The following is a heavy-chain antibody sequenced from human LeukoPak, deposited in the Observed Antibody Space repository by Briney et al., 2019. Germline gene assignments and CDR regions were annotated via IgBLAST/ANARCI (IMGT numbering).Heavy chain of an antibody. CDR3: ARRPDYGDPGCWFDP. Sequence: SETLSLTCAVYGGSFSGYYWSWIRQPPGKGLEWIGEINHSGSTNYNPSLKSRVTISVDTSMNQFSLKLSSVTAADTAVYYCARRPDYGDPGCWFDPWGQGTLVTVSS. J-gene: IGHJ5*02. CDR1: GGSFSGYY. CDR2: INHSGST. D-gene: IGHD4-17*01. V-gene: IGHV4-34*01.